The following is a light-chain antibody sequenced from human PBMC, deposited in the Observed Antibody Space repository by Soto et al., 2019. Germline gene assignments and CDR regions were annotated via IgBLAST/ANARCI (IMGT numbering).Light chain of an antibody. CDR3: QSHDSKLDSVV. V-gene: IGLV2-11*01. J-gene: IGLJ2*01. CDR1: SSDVGGYNY. Sequence: QSVLTQPRSVSGSPGQSVTISCTGTSSDVGGYNYVSWYQQHPDKAPKVMIYDVSKWPSGVPDRFSGSKSGNTASLTISGLQAEDEADYYCQSHDSKLDSVVFGGGTKVTVL. CDR2: DVS.